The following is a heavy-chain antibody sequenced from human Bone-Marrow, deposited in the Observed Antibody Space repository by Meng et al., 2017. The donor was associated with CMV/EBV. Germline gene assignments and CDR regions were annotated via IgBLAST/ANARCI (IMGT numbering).Heavy chain of an antibody. D-gene: IGHD1-26*01. V-gene: IGHV1-46*01. CDR3: ARDFRELHSYGMDV. Sequence: ASVKVSCKASGYTFSSYYMDWVRQAPGQGLEWMGIINPTGGSATYAQKFQGRVTMTRDTSTSTLYMDLSSLRSEDTAVYYCARDFRELHSYGMDVWGQGTTVTVSS. CDR1: GYTFSSYY. J-gene: IGHJ6*02. CDR2: INPTGGSA.